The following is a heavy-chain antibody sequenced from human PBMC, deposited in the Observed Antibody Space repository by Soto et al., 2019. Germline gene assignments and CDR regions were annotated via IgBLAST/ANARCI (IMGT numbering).Heavy chain of an antibody. CDR3: ASSIDP. CDR1: CGSISRGCYY. Sequence: QVQLPESGPGLVKPLQTLSPTFTVSCGSISRGCYYWGLIRQHPGKGLEWIGYIYYSWSTYYNPSLKSRVTISVDTSKNPFSLKLSAVTAADTDVYYCASSIDPWGQGTLVTVSS. V-gene: IGHV4-31*03. CDR2: IYYSWST. J-gene: IGHJ5*02.